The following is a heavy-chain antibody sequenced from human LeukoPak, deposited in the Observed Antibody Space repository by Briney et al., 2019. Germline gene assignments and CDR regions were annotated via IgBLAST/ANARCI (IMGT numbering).Heavy chain of an antibody. CDR3: ARGYYDFWSGSYYFDS. Sequence: PGGSLRLSCAAPGFTFSTYWMTWVRQAPGKGLEWVANIKQGGSEKYYVDSVKGRFTISRDNAKNSLYLQMNSLRAEDTAAYYCARGYYDFWSGSYYFDSWGQGTLVTVSS. D-gene: IGHD3-3*01. CDR2: IKQGGSEK. V-gene: IGHV3-7*01. J-gene: IGHJ4*02. CDR1: GFTFSTYW.